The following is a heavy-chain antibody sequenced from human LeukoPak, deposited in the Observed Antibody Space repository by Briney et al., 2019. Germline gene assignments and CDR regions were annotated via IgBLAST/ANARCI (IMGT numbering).Heavy chain of an antibody. V-gene: IGHV3-48*03. CDR3: AELGITMIGGV. D-gene: IGHD3-10*02. J-gene: IGHJ6*03. CDR1: GFTFSSYE. Sequence: GGSLILCCAASGFTFSSYEMNWVRQAPGKGLEWVSYISSSGSTIYYQDSVKGRFTISRDNAKNSLYLQMNSLRAEDTAVYYCAELGITMIGGVWGKGTTVTIS. CDR2: ISSSGSTI.